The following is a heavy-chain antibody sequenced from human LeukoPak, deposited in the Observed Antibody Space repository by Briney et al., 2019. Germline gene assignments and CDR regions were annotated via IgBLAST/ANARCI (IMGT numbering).Heavy chain of an antibody. V-gene: IGHV3-23*01. CDR2: ISGSGGGT. Sequence: PGGSLRLSCAASGFTFNNYAMNWVRQAPGKGLECLSVISGSGGGTYYADSVKGRFTVSRDNSKNTLFLQMNSLRAEDTAVYYCATGLSENLRWYFGYWGQGTLVTVSS. CDR3: ATGLSENLRWYFGY. D-gene: IGHD4-23*01. J-gene: IGHJ4*02. CDR1: GFTFNNYA.